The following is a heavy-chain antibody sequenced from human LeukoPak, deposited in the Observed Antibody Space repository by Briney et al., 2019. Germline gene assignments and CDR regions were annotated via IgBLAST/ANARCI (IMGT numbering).Heavy chain of an antibody. Sequence: GGSLRLSCAASGFTFSSYWMSWVRQAPGKGLEWVANIKQDGSEKYYVDSVKGRFTISRDNAKNTLYLQMNSLRAEDTAVYYCAKDPGHIVVVTAIPAYYFDYWGQGTLVTVSS. CDR3: AKDPGHIVVVTAIPAYYFDY. CDR1: GFTFSSYW. V-gene: IGHV3-7*03. J-gene: IGHJ4*02. D-gene: IGHD2-21*02. CDR2: IKQDGSEK.